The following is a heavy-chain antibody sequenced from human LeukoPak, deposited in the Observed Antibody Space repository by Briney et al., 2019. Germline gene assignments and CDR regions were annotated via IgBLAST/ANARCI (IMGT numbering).Heavy chain of an antibody. CDR1: GFSFSNHW. CDR3: TRDVSQSSSWYGEFDY. Sequence: GGSLRLSCAASGFSFSNHWMHWVRQVPGKGLVWVSRINSDGSSTTYADSVKGQFTISRDNAKNTLYLQMNSLRDEDTAVYYCTRDVSQSSSWYGEFDYWGQGTQVTVSS. J-gene: IGHJ4*02. D-gene: IGHD6-13*01. CDR2: INSDGSST. V-gene: IGHV3-74*03.